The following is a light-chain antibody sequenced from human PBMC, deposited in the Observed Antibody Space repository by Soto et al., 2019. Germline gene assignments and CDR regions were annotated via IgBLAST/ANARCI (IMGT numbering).Light chain of an antibody. V-gene: IGKV1-39*01. Sequence: DIQMTQSPSSLSASVGDRVTITCRASQSISTYLNWFQQKPGRAPKLLIYLTSTLQSGVPSRFSGSGSGTDFTLTISSLQPEDFATYYCQQSSTTPWTFGQGTKMDVK. J-gene: IGKJ1*01. CDR2: LTS. CDR1: QSISTY. CDR3: QQSSTTPWT.